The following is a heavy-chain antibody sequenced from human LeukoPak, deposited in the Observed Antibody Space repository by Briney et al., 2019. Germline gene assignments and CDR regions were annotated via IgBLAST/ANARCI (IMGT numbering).Heavy chain of an antibody. D-gene: IGHD3-16*01. J-gene: IGHJ4*02. CDR2: ISSSSSYI. Sequence: GGSLRLSCAASGFTFSSYSMNWVRQAPGKGLEWVSSISSSSSYIYYPDSVKGRFTISRDNAKNSLYLQMNSLRAEDTAVYYCASAFGGVIGDYWGQGTLVTVSS. V-gene: IGHV3-21*01. CDR1: GFTFSSYS. CDR3: ASAFGGVIGDY.